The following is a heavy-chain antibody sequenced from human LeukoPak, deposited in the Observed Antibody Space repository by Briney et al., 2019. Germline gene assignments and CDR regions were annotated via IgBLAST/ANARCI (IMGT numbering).Heavy chain of an antibody. V-gene: IGHV3-30-3*01. J-gene: IGHJ4*02. CDR3: ARDPSQGDS. CDR2: ISYDGSTK. Sequence: PGRSLRLSCAASGFTFTTYAMHWVRQAPGKGLEWVTVISYDGSTKYYGDSVKGRFTISRDNTNNTLYLQMNSLRAEDTAVYYCARDPSQGDSWGLGTLVTVSS. CDR1: GFTFTTYA.